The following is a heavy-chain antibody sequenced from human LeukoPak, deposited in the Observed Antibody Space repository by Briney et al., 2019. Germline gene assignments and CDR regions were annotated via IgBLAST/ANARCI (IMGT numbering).Heavy chain of an antibody. D-gene: IGHD6-19*01. J-gene: IGHJ4*02. CDR3: ARGLGSAVAGYFDY. CDR1: GGTFSSYA. CDR2: MNPNSGNT. V-gene: IGHV1-8*02. Sequence: GASVKVSCKASGGTFSSYAISWVRQAPGQGLEWMGWMNPNSGNTGYAQKFQGRVTMTRNTSISTAYMELSSLRSEDTAVYYCARGLGSAVAGYFDYWGQGTLVTVSS.